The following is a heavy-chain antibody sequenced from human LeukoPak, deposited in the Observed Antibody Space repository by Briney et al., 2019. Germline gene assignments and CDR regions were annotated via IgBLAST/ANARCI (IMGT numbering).Heavy chain of an antibody. Sequence: GGSLRLSCAASGFTFNDSPISWVRQAPGKGLEWVSGISSSGGDTPYADSVKGRFTISRENSKNMVYLEMNSLRAEDTATSYCAKKSPGINPFEYWGQGTLVTVSS. CDR2: ISSSGGDT. CDR3: AKKSPGINPFEY. V-gene: IGHV3-23*01. J-gene: IGHJ4*02. CDR1: GFTFNDSP. D-gene: IGHD1-14*01.